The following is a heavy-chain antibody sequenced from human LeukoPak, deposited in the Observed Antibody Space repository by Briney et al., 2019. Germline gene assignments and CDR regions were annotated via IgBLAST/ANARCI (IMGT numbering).Heavy chain of an antibody. D-gene: IGHD6-13*01. Sequence: GGSLRLSCAASGFTFSSYAMSWVRQAPGKELEWVSAISGSGGSTYYADSVKGRFTISRDNSKNTLYLQMNSLRAEDTAVYYCATDSSRGVFDYWGQGTLVTVSS. V-gene: IGHV3-23*01. CDR3: ATDSSRGVFDY. CDR1: GFTFSSYA. J-gene: IGHJ4*02. CDR2: ISGSGGST.